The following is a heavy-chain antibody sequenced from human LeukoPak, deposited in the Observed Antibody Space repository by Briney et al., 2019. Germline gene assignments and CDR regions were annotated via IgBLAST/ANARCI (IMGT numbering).Heavy chain of an antibody. CDR3: AINYDYVWGSF. CDR2: IYYSGST. V-gene: IGHV4-39*01. D-gene: IGHD3-16*01. CDR1: GGSISSSSYY. Sequence: SETLSLTCTVSGGSISSSSYYWGWIRQPPGKGLEWIRSIYYSGSTYYNPSLKSRVTISVDTSKNQFSLKLSSVTAADTAVYYCAINYDYVWGSFWGQGTLVTVSS. J-gene: IGHJ4*02.